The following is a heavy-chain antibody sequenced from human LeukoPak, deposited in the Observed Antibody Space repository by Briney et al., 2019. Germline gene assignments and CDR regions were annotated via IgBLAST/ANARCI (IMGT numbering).Heavy chain of an antibody. Sequence: SETLPLTCTVSGGSISTYFWSWIRQSPGKGLEWIGHIYFSGSTNYNPSLKSRVTISVDTSKNQFSLKLSSVTAADTAVYYCARHKTGGTYPLDYWGQGTLVTVSS. J-gene: IGHJ4*02. CDR2: IYFSGST. D-gene: IGHD1-26*01. V-gene: IGHV4-59*08. CDR3: ARHKTGGTYPLDY. CDR1: GGSISTYF.